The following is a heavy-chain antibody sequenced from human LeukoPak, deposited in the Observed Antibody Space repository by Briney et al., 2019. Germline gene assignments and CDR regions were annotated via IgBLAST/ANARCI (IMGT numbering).Heavy chain of an antibody. Sequence: GGSLRLSCAASGFTFSSYAMSWVRQAPGKGLEWVANIKQDGSEKYYADSVKGRFTISRDNSKNTLYLQMNSLRAEDTAVYYCARAPSHYYGMDVWGQGTTVTVSS. CDR2: IKQDGSEK. V-gene: IGHV3-7*01. CDR1: GFTFSSYA. CDR3: ARAPSHYYGMDV. J-gene: IGHJ6*02.